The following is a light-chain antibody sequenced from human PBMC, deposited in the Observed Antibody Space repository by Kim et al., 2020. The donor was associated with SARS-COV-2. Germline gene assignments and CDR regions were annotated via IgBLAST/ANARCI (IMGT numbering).Light chain of an antibody. CDR1: RSVPSNY. CDR3: QQYGSAPLT. J-gene: IGKJ5*01. V-gene: IGKV3-20*01. Sequence: PGESAPLSCRASRSVPSNYLAWYQQRPDQAPRLLISGASSRATDIPNRFSGSGSGTDFTLTISRLEPEDFAVYFCQQYGSAPLTFGRGTRLEIK. CDR2: GAS.